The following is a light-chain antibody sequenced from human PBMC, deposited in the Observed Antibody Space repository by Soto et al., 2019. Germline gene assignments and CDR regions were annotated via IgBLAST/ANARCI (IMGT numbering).Light chain of an antibody. J-gene: IGLJ2*01. Sequence: QPVLTQPPSASGTPGQRVAISCSGSRSNIGSHYVHWYQQIPGTAPKLLIYMNDQRPSGVPDRISGSKSGTSASLAISGLRSEDEAHYFCATWDDSLGGYQVFGEGTKVTVL. CDR3: ATWDDSLGGYQV. CDR2: MND. V-gene: IGLV1-47*01. CDR1: RSNIGSHY.